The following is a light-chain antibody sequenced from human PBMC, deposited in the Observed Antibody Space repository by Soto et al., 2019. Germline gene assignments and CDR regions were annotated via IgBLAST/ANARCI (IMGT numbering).Light chain of an antibody. J-gene: IGLJ2*01. CDR2: DVS. Sequence: QSVLTQPASVSGSPGQSITISCTGSSSDVGGYNYVSWYQQHPGKAPKLMIFDVSNRPSGVSNRFSGSKSGDSASLTISGLQAEDEADYYCSSYTTNNTVLFGGGTKLTV. CDR1: SSDVGGYNY. V-gene: IGLV2-14*01. CDR3: SSYTTNNTVL.